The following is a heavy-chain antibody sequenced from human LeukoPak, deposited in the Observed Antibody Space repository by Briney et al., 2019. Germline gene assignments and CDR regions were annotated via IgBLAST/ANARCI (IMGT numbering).Heavy chain of an antibody. V-gene: IGHV4-4*07. CDR1: GGSISSYY. CDR3: ARGPYSSGWYGFDY. J-gene: IGHJ4*02. Sequence: PSETLSLTCTVSGGSISSYYWSWIRQPAGKGLEWIGRIHTSGGTNFNPSLQSRVTISVDKSKNQFSLKLNSVTAADTAVYYCARGPYSSGWYGFDYWGQGTLVTVSS. D-gene: IGHD6-19*01. CDR2: IHTSGGT.